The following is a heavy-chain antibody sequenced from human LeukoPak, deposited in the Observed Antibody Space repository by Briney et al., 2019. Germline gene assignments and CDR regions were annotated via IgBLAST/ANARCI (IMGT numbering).Heavy chain of an antibody. CDR2: ITGSGGST. CDR3: ARDERLLSFLK. J-gene: IGHJ4*02. CDR1: GFTFSTYG. D-gene: IGHD3-3*01. V-gene: IGHV3-23*01. Sequence: GGSLRLSCAASGFTFSTYGMHWVRQAPGKGLEWVSGITGSGGSTYYADSVKGRFTISRDNSKNTLYLQMNSLRAEDTAIYYCARDERLLSFLKWGQGTLVTVSS.